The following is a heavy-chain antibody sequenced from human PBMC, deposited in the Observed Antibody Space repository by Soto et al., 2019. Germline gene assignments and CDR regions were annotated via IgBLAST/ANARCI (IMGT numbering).Heavy chain of an antibody. V-gene: IGHV4-34*01. CDR2: INHRGST. CDR1: VGSFSGYY. Sequence: PSETLSLTCAVYVGSFSGYYWSWIRQPPGKGLEWIGEINHRGSTNHNPSLKSRVTMSVDTSKNQFSLKLSSVTAADTAVYYCARFGPTGTTPWWSQGTLVTVSS. CDR3: ARFGPTGTTPW. J-gene: IGHJ4*02. D-gene: IGHD1-1*01.